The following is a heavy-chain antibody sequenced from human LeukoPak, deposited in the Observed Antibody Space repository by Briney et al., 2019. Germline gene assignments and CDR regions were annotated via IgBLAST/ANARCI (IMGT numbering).Heavy chain of an antibody. CDR3: AKESPYRAPTRTYYFDY. D-gene: IGHD1-14*01. J-gene: IGHJ4*02. V-gene: IGHV3-23*01. Sequence: GGSLRLSCAASGFTFSSYAMSWVRQAPGKGLEWVAAISGSDGRLFYADSVKGRFTISRDNSKTTLHLQMNSLRAEDTAVYYCAKESPYRAPTRTYYFDYWGQGTLVTVSS. CDR1: GFTFSSYA. CDR2: ISGSDGRL.